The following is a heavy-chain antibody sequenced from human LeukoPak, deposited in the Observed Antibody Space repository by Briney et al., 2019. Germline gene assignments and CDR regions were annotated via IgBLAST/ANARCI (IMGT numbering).Heavy chain of an antibody. J-gene: IGHJ4*02. D-gene: IGHD4-4*01. CDR3: ARGFSDYRYFDY. CDR2: IYSGGST. Sequence: GGSLRLSCAASGFTVSSNYMSWVRQAPGKGLEWVSVIYSGGSTYYADSVKGRFTISRDNSKNTLYLQMNSLRAEDTAVYYCARGFSDYRYFDYWGQGTLVTVSS. CDR1: GFTVSSNY. V-gene: IGHV3-66*01.